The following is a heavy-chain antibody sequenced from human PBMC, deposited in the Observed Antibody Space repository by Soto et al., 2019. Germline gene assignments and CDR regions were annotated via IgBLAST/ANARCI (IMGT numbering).Heavy chain of an antibody. CDR3: ARGRYGDY. V-gene: IGHV1-18*01. J-gene: IGHJ4*02. CDR2: ISAHNGNT. CDR1: GYGFTTYG. Sequence: QVHLVQSGAEVKMPGASVKVSCKGTGYGFTTYGITWVRQAPGEGLEWMAWISAHNGNTDYAQNLQGRVTVTRDTSTSTAYMELRSLRSDDTAVYYCARGRYGDYWGQGALVTVSS. D-gene: IGHD1-1*01.